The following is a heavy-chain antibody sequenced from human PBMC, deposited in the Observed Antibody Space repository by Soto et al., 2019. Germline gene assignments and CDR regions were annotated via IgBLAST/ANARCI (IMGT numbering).Heavy chain of an antibody. V-gene: IGHV3-33*01. Sequence: QVQLVESGGGVVQPGRSLRLSCAASGFTFSSYGMHWVRQAPGKGLEWVAVIWYDGSNKYYADSVKGRFTISRDNSKNTLYLQMNTLSAEDTAVYYCARASHIARLDYWGQGTLVTVSS. CDR1: GFTFSSYG. J-gene: IGHJ4*02. D-gene: IGHD6-13*01. CDR2: IWYDGSNK. CDR3: ARASHIARLDY.